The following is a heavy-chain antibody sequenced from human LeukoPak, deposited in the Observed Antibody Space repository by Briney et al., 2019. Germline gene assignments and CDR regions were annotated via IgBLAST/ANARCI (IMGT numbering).Heavy chain of an antibody. CDR2: INPNSGGT. Sequence: ASVKVSCKASGYTFTGYYMHWVRQAPGQGLEWMGWINPNSGGTNYAQKFQGRVTMTRDTSISTAYMELSRLRSDDTAVYYCARDMYYDFWSGYYMFGDPVAWGQGTLVTVSS. CDR3: ARDMYYDFWSGYYMFGDPVA. D-gene: IGHD3-3*01. V-gene: IGHV1-2*02. J-gene: IGHJ5*02. CDR1: GYTFTGYY.